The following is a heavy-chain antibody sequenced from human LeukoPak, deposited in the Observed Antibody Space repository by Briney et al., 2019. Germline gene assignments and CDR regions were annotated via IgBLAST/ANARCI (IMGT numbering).Heavy chain of an antibody. J-gene: IGHJ5*02. CDR1: GFTFSDHF. CDR2: ISDGGAAT. V-gene: IGHV3-23*01. D-gene: IGHD2-2*01. CDR3: AKALNVLVPSTSRWFDP. Sequence: GGSLRLSCAASGFTFSDHFMTWVRQAPGKGLEWVSTISDGGAATYYADSAKGRFTISRDNSKNTLSLQMNSLRAEDTAVYYCAKALNVLVPSTSRWFDPWGQGTLVTVSS.